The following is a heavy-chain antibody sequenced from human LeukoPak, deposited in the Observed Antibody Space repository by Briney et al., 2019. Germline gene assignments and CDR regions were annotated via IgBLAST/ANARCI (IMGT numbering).Heavy chain of an antibody. D-gene: IGHD6-13*01. Sequence: ASVKVSCKASGYTFTSYGISWVRQAPGQGLEWMGWISAYNGNTNYAQKLQGRVTMTTDTSTSTAYMELRSLRSDDTAVYYCARDYGRSSSWYRGAKNWFDLWGQGTLVTVSS. CDR2: ISAYNGNT. CDR3: ARDYGRSSSWYRGAKNWFDL. CDR1: GYTFTSYG. V-gene: IGHV1-18*01. J-gene: IGHJ5*02.